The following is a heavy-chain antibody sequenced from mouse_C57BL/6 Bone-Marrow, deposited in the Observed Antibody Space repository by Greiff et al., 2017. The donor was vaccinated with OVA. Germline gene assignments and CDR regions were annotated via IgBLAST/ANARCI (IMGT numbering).Heavy chain of an antibody. CDR3: ARGGTTVPMDY. CDR1: GYSFTGYY. D-gene: IGHD1-1*01. CDR2: INPSTGGT. Sequence: EVKLMESGPELVKPGASVKISCKASGYSFTGYYMNWVKQSPEKSLEWIGEINPSTGGTTYNQKFKAKATLTVDKSSSTAYMQLKSLTSEDSAVYYCARGGTTVPMDYWGQGTSVTVSS. J-gene: IGHJ4*01. V-gene: IGHV1-42*01.